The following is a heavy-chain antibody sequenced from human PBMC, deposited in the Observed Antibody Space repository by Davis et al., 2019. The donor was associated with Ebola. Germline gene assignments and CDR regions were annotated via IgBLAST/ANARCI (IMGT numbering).Heavy chain of an antibody. CDR3: ARHYSTVWYHYDYVDS. D-gene: IGHD6-19*01. Sequence: GESLKISCAASGFSFSSTYVSWVRQAPGKGLEWVSVIYTACTTRCTAYADSVKGRFIVSRDNSNNTIFLEMNSLRAEETAVYYCARHYSTVWYHYDYVDSWGQGVVVTVSS. CDR2: IYTACTTRCT. V-gene: IGHV3-66*04. J-gene: IGHJ4*02. CDR1: GFSFSSTY.